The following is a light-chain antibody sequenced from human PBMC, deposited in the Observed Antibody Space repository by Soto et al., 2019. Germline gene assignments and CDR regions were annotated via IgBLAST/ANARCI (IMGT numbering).Light chain of an antibody. CDR3: QQHSNWPTT. CDR2: EAS. CDR1: QSVNRY. V-gene: IGKV3-11*01. J-gene: IGKJ5*01. Sequence: EIVLTQSPATLSLSPGERATLSCRASQSVNRYLAWYQQKPGQAPRLLIYEASNRATGIPARISGSGSGTDFTLTISSLEPEDFAVYYCQQHSNWPTTFGQGTRLEI.